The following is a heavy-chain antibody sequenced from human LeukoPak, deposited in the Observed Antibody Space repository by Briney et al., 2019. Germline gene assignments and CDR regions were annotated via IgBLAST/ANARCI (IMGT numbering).Heavy chain of an antibody. CDR2: IYYSGST. Sequence: PSQTLSLTCTVSGASISSGGYYWTWIRQHPGKGLEWIGYIYYSGSTHYNPSLKSRVTISVDTSKNQFPLKLSSVTAADTAVYYCALGYCGGGSCYAREYFQHWGQGTLVTVSS. J-gene: IGHJ1*01. CDR3: ALGYCGGGSCYAREYFQH. V-gene: IGHV4-31*03. CDR1: GASISSGGYY. D-gene: IGHD2-15*01.